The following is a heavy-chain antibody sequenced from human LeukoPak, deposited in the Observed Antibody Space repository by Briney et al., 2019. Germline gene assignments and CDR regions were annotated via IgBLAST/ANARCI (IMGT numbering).Heavy chain of an antibody. D-gene: IGHD3-22*01. V-gene: IGHV1-46*01. CDR3: ARDLGYDSSGYWDYYYYYGMDV. CDR1: GYTFTSYY. Sequence: GASVKVSCTASGYTFTSYYMHWVRQAPGQGLEWMGIINPSGGSTSYAQKFQGRVTMTRDTSTSTVYMELSSLRSEDTAVYYCARDLGYDSSGYWDYYYYYGMDVWGQGTTVTVSS. CDR2: INPSGGST. J-gene: IGHJ6*02.